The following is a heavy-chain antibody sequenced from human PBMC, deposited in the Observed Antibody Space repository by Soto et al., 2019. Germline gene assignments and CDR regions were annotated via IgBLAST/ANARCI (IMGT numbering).Heavy chain of an antibody. CDR2: LSGSGGNK. D-gene: IGHD2-2*01. J-gene: IGHJ6*02. CDR3: AKDPPWTVGPLAMDV. V-gene: IGHV3-23*01. Sequence: EVQLLESGGGLVQPGGSLGLSWVALGFPFSPLALGGVRQVPGKGLGGVSTLSGSGGNKYYAESVKGRLTISRDDSKNTLYLQMNSLRVEDTAVYYCAKDPPWTVGPLAMDVWGQGTTVTVSS. CDR1: GFPFSPLA.